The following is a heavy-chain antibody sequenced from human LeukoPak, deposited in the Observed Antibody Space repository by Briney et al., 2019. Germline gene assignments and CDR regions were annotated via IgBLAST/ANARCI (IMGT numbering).Heavy chain of an antibody. CDR1: GGSISSYY. CDR2: IYYSGRT. D-gene: IGHD3-22*01. CDR3: ARLGGDYYDNSSLNY. Sequence: SETLSLTCTVSGGSISSYYWSWIRQPPGKGLEWIGYIYYSGRTNYNPSLKSRVTISVDTSKNQFSLKLSSVTAADTAVYYCARLGGDYYDNSSLNYWGQGTLVTVSS. J-gene: IGHJ4*02. V-gene: IGHV4-59*08.